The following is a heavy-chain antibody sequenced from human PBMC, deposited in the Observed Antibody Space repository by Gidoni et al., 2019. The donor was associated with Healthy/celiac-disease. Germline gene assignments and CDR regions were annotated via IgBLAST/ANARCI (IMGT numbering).Heavy chain of an antibody. J-gene: IGHJ4*02. Sequence: QVQLQESGPGLVKPSETLSLTCTVSGGSISSYSWTWIRQPPGKGLEWIGYIYYSGSTNYNPSLKSRVTISVDTSKNQFSLKLSSVTAADTAVYYCARTARWNYDILTGYWGEEKPYYFDYWGQGTLVTVSS. CDR2: IYYSGST. CDR1: GGSISSYS. CDR3: ARTARWNYDILTGYWGEEKPYYFDY. D-gene: IGHD3-9*01. V-gene: IGHV4-59*01.